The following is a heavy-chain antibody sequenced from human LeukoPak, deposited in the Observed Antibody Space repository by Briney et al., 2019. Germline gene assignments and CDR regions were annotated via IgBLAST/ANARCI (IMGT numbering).Heavy chain of an antibody. CDR1: GGSFIGYY. CDR2: INHSGST. J-gene: IGHJ5*02. Sequence: SETLSLTCAVYGGSFIGYYWSGIRQPPGKRLEWSGEINHSGSTNYNPSLKSRATISVDPSKNQLSLKLSSVNAADTAVYYCARGLRIVVVPAAKNWFDPWGQGTLVTVSS. CDR3: ARGLRIVVVPAAKNWFDP. V-gene: IGHV4-34*01. D-gene: IGHD2-2*01.